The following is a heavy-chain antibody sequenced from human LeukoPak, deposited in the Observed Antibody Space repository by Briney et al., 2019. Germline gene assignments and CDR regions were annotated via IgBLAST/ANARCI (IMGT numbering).Heavy chain of an antibody. V-gene: IGHV3-7*01. J-gene: IGHJ4*02. D-gene: IGHD2/OR15-2a*01. CDR2: IEPAGSAT. CDR3: ASSFRVSLDH. CDR1: GFTFSSYW. Sequence: GGSLRLSCTASGFTFSSYWVTWVRQAPGKGLEWVANIEPAGSATYYVDSVKGRFTISRDNANNSLYLQINSLRVEDTAVYYCASSFRVSLDHWGQGALVIVSS.